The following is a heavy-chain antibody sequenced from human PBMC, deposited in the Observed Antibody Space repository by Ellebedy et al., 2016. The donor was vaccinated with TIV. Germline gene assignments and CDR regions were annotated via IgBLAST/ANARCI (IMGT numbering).Heavy chain of an antibody. D-gene: IGHD1-14*01. CDR3: ARLRQSRDRSHWYFDL. J-gene: IGHJ2*01. CDR1: GGSFSSYY. CDR2: IFMSGSI. Sequence: SETLSLXXTVSGGSFSSYYWSWIRQSAGKGLEWIGRIFMSGSISYNPSLKSRVTMSVDASKTQVSLNSSSVTAADTAVYFCARLRQSRDRSHWYFDLWGRGTLVTVSS. V-gene: IGHV4-4*07.